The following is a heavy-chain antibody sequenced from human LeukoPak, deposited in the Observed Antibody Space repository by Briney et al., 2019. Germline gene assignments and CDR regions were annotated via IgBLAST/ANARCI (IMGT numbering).Heavy chain of an antibody. CDR3: ARGKVTRDWYFDL. V-gene: IGHV4-34*01. CDR1: GGSFSDFH. D-gene: IGHD4-17*01. CDR2: INHSGNT. Sequence: SETLSLTCTVYGGSFSDFHWSWIRLPPGKGLEWIGEINHSGNTNYNPSLKSRVTISIDTSKNQFSLKLSSVTAADTAVYYCARGKVTRDWYFDLWGRGALVTVPS. J-gene: IGHJ2*01.